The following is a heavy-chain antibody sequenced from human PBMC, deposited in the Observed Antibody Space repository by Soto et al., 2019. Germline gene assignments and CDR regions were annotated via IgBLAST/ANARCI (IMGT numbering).Heavy chain of an antibody. Sequence: QVQLVQSGAEVKKPGASVKVSCKASGYTFTGYYMHLVRQAPGQGLEWMGWINPNSGGTNYAQMFQGRDTMTRDTSLSTAYMELSRLRSDDTAVYYCARVRSSGGDCFDYWGQGTLVTVSS. CDR2: INPNSGGT. J-gene: IGHJ4*02. CDR3: ARVRSSGGDCFDY. V-gene: IGHV1-2*02. D-gene: IGHD2-8*02. CDR1: GYTFTGYY.